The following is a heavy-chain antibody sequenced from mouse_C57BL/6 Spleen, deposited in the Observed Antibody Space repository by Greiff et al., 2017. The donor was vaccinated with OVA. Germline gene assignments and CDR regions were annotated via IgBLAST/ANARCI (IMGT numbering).Heavy chain of an antibody. Sequence: QVQLQQPGAELVMPGASVKLSCKASGYTFTSYWLHWVKQRPGQGLEWIGEIDPSDSNTNYNQKFKGQSTLPVDKSSRPAYMPHSSLKYEDAGVYNRARGDYGGTGLADWGQGTLVTVSA. CDR1: GYTFTSYW. CDR2: IDPSDSNT. CDR3: ARGDYGGTGLAD. J-gene: IGHJ3*01. V-gene: IGHV1-69*01. D-gene: IGHD1-2*01.